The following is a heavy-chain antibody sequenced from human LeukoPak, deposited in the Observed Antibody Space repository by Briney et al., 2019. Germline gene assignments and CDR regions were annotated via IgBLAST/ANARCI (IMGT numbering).Heavy chain of an antibody. D-gene: IGHD5-12*01. CDR2: IFYSGST. V-gene: IGHV4-39*01. CDR3: ARHSRSGYSDYESAFDI. Sequence: SETLSLTCTVSGGSISSSSFYWDWIRQPPGKGLEWIGTIFYSGSTYYNPSFKSGITISVDTSKNQFSLKLSSVPAADTAVYYCARHSRSGYSDYESAFDIWGQGTMVIVSS. CDR1: GGSISSSSFY. J-gene: IGHJ3*02.